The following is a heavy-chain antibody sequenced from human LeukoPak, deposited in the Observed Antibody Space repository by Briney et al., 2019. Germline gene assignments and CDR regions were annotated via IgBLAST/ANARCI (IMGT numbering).Heavy chain of an antibody. CDR2: ISGSGDNT. Sequence: PGGSLRLSCAASGFTFSSHGMSWVRQAPGKGLEWVSTISGSGDNTYYADSVKGRFTISRDNSKNTLYLQMNSLRAEDTAVYYCARGSRFGVVERDAFDIWGQGTMVTVSS. D-gene: IGHD3-3*01. J-gene: IGHJ3*02. CDR1: GFTFSSHG. CDR3: ARGSRFGVVERDAFDI. V-gene: IGHV3-23*01.